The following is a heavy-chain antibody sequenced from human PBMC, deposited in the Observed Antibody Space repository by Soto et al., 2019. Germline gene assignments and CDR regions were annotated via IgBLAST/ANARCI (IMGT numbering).Heavy chain of an antibody. J-gene: IGHJ4*02. CDR3: AHRQRTVYFDY. CDR1: AFSLSTSGVG. D-gene: IGHD4-17*01. CDR2: IYWDDDR. V-gene: IGHV2-5*02. Sequence: QITLKESGPTLVKPTQTLTLTCTFSAFSLSTSGVGVGWIRQPPGKALEWLALIYWDDDRRYSPSLKSRLTITKDNSKNQVVLTMTNMDPVDTATYYCAHRQRTVYFDYWGQGTLVTVSS.